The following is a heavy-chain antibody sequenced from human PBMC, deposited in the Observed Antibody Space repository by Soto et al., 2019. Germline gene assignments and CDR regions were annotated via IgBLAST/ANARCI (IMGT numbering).Heavy chain of an antibody. CDR2: ISGDGSST. D-gene: IGHD1-7*01. Sequence: EVQLVESGGGLVQPGGSLRLSCAASGFTFSSYWMHWVRQAPGKGLVWVSRISGDGSSTNYADSVKGRITISRDNAKNTVYLQIDSLRAEDTAVYYCARSLPGTYGAFDLWGQGTMVTVSS. CDR3: ARSLPGTYGAFDL. J-gene: IGHJ3*01. V-gene: IGHV3-74*01. CDR1: GFTFSSYW.